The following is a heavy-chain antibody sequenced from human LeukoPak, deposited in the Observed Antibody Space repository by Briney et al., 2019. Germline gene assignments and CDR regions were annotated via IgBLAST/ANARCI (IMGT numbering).Heavy chain of an antibody. Sequence: PSETLSLTCTVSGGSISSGDYYWSWIRQPPGKGLEWIGYIYYSGSTYYNPSLKSRVTISVDTSKNQFSLKLSSVTAADTAVYYCARARNGGEFDYWGQGTLVTVSS. CDR2: IYYSGST. CDR3: ARARNGGEFDY. V-gene: IGHV4-30-4*08. J-gene: IGHJ4*02. CDR1: GGSISSGDYY. D-gene: IGHD2-21*01.